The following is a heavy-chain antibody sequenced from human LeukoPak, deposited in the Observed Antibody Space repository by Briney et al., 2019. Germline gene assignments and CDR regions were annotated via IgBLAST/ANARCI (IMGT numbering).Heavy chain of an antibody. D-gene: IGHD6-13*01. CDR2: ISHDGSNK. V-gene: IGHV3-30-3*01. J-gene: IGHJ4*02. CDR3: ATAPYRGGSSWTEFDY. CDR1: GFTFRNYA. Sequence: GGSLRLSCAASGFTFRNYAMHWVRQAPGKGLEWMTLISHDGSNKYYADSVKGRFTISRDNSENTLYLQMNSLRAEDTAVYYCATAPYRGGSSWTEFDYWGQGTLVTVSS.